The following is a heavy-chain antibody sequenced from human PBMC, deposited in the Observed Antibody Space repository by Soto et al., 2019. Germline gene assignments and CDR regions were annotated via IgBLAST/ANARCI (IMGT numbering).Heavy chain of an antibody. V-gene: IGHV1-18*01. Sequence: ASVKVSCKASGYTFTSYGISWVRQAPGQGLEWMGWISAYNGNTNYAQKLQGRVTMTTDTSTSTAYMELRSLRSDDTAVYYCAVNSYDSSGYYYYGMDVWGQGTTVTVSS. D-gene: IGHD3-22*01. CDR1: GYTFTSYG. J-gene: IGHJ6*02. CDR2: ISAYNGNT. CDR3: AVNSYDSSGYYYYGMDV.